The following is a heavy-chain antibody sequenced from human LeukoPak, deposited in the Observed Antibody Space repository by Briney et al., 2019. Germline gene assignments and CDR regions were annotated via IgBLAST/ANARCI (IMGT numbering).Heavy chain of an antibody. CDR2: INSDGSEG. V-gene: IGHV3-7*03. D-gene: IGHD6-6*01. Sequence: GGSLRLSCAVSAFTCSGFWMSWSRQAPGKGLEWVASINSDGSEGYYADVVKGRFTISRDNAKNSLYLQINSLRAEDTAVYYCARSSYSSSSSVWGQGTMVTVSS. J-gene: IGHJ3*01. CDR1: AFTCSGFW. CDR3: ARSSYSSSSSV.